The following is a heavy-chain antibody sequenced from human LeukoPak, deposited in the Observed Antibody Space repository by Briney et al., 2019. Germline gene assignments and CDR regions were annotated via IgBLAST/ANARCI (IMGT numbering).Heavy chain of an antibody. CDR3: AREMGSGAFDI. D-gene: IGHD3-10*01. J-gene: IGHJ3*02. V-gene: IGHV3-74*01. CDR1: GFTFRSHW. Sequence: GGSLRLSCAASGFTFRSHWMHWVRHAPGKGLVWVSRIKGDESWTNYADSVKGRFAISRDNAKNTLYLQMTSLRVEDTAMYYCAREMGSGAFDIWGQGTMVTVSS. CDR2: IKGDESWT.